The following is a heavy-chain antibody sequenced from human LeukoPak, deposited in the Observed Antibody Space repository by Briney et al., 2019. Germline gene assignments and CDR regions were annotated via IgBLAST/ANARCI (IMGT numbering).Heavy chain of an antibody. CDR2: ISGSSSHI. V-gene: IGHV3-11*06. CDR1: GGSIIGYY. J-gene: IGHJ4*02. Sequence: LSLTCTVSGGSIIGYYLGWIRQAPGKGLEWISYISGSSSHINYADSVKGRFTISRDNAKKSVYLQMDSLRVEDTAVYYCARDQIGSWWGQGTLVIVSS. D-gene: IGHD6-13*01. CDR3: ARDQIGSW.